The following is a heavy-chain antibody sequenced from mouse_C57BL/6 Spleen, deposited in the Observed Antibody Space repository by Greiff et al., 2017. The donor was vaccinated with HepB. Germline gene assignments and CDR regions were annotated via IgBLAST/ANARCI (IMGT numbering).Heavy chain of an antibody. CDR2: INPNNGGT. CDR3: AKRDYGSGWFAY. V-gene: IGHV1-18*01. Sequence: EVQLQQSGPELVKPGASVKIPCKASGYTFTDYNMDWVKQSHGKSLEWIGDINPNNGGTIYNQKFKGKATLTVEKSSSTAYMELRSLTSEDTAVYYCAKRDYGSGWFAYWGQGTLVTVSA. J-gene: IGHJ3*01. CDR1: GYTFTDYN. D-gene: IGHD1-1*01.